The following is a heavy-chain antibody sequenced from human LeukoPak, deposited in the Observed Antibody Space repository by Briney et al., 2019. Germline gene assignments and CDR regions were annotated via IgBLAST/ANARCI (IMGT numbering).Heavy chain of an antibody. V-gene: IGHV3-33*01. J-gene: IGHJ4*02. CDR1: GFTFSSYG. CDR3: ARFNLGYCSGGSCYYYYFDY. D-gene: IGHD2-15*01. Sequence: GGSLRLSCAASGFTFSSYGMHWVRQAPGKGLEGVAVIWYDGSNKYYADSVKGRFTISRDNSKNTLYLQMNSLRAEDTAVYYCARFNLGYCSGGSCYYYYFDYWGQGTLVTVSS. CDR2: IWYDGSNK.